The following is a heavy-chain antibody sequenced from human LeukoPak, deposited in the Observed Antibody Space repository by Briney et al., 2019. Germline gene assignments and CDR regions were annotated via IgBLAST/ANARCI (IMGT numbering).Heavy chain of an antibody. CDR3: AKDISAGGRVPHYYYTDV. J-gene: IGHJ6*03. CDR1: GLTFSSDY. CDR2: ISWHSGHI. Sequence: GGSLRLSCAASGLTFSSDYMSWVRQAPAKGLEWVSGISWHSGHIGYADSVKGRFTISRHNAKNSLYLQMNSLRAEDRALNYCAKDISAGGRVPHYYYTDVWGKGTAVTVSS. D-gene: IGHD3-16*01. V-gene: IGHV3-9*01.